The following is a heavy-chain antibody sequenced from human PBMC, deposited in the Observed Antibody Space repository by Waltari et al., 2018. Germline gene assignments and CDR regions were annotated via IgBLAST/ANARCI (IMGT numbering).Heavy chain of an antibody. CDR1: GFTFSSTG. CDR3: ATSRDGYNLIGDY. J-gene: IGHJ4*02. Sequence: EVQLVESGGGLVQQGGSLRLPCAASGFTFSSTGMHWVRQAPGKGLVWVSRINGDGSTTSYADSVKGRFAISRDNAKNTLYLQVDSLRAEDTAVYYCATSRDGYNLIGDYWGQGTLVTVSS. V-gene: IGHV3-74*01. D-gene: IGHD5-12*01. CDR2: INGDGSTT.